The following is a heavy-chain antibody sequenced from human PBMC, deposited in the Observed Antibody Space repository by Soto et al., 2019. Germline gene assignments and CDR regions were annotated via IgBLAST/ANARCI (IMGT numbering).Heavy chain of an antibody. CDR1: GASFSDYY. D-gene: IGHD6-13*01. CDR2: ISHSGNT. V-gene: IGHV4-34*01. Sequence: PSETLSLTCAVYGASFSDYYWSWIRQPPGKGLEWIGEISHSGNTNYNPSLKSRVTISVDKSKNQFSLRLSSVTAADTAVYYCARVEAAAGPFDYWGQGTLVTVSS. J-gene: IGHJ4*02. CDR3: ARVEAAAGPFDY.